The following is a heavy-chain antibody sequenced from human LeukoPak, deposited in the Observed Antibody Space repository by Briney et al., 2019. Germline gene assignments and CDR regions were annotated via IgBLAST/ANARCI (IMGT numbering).Heavy chain of an antibody. J-gene: IGHJ4*02. CDR2: INSDGSST. CDR3: ASRDPIQLSDY. D-gene: IGHD5-18*01. Sequence: GGSLRLSCAASGFTFSSYWMHWVRQAPGKGLVWVSRINSDGSSTSYADSVKGRFTISRDNAKNTLYLQMNSLRAEDTAVYYCASRDPIQLSDYWGQGTLVTVSS. V-gene: IGHV3-74*01. CDR1: GFTFSSYW.